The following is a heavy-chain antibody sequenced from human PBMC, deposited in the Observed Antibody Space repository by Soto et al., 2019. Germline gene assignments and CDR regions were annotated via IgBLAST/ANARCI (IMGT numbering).Heavy chain of an antibody. D-gene: IGHD1-26*01. V-gene: IGHV4-4*02. J-gene: IGHJ6*02. CDR1: GGSISSSNR. CDR3: ARVSGSYYYGMDV. CDR2: IYHSGST. Sequence: QVQLQESGPGLVKHSGTLCLTCAVSGGSISSSNRWSWVRQPPGNGLEWIGEIYHSGSTNYNPSLKSRVTISVDKSKNQFSLKLSSVTAADTAVYYCARVSGSYYYGMDVWGQGTTVTVSS.